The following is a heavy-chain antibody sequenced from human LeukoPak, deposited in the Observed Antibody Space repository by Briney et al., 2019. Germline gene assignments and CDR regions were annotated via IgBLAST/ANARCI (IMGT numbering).Heavy chain of an antibody. CDR2: IKQDGSEK. J-gene: IGHJ3*02. D-gene: IGHD6-6*01. CDR1: GFTFSSYW. CDR3: ARLLKGYSSSGEAFDI. Sequence: GGSLRLSCAASGFTFSSYWMSWVRQAPGKGLEWVANIKQDGSEKYYVDSVKGRFTISRDNAKNSLYLQMNSLRAEDTAVYYCARLLKGYSSSGEAFDIWGQGTMVTVSS. V-gene: IGHV3-7*01.